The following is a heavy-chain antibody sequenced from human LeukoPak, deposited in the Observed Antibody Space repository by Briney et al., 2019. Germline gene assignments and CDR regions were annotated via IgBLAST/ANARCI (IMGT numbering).Heavy chain of an antibody. CDR3: ARDEAPEYYYDSSGLYNWFDP. D-gene: IGHD3-22*01. Sequence: GGSLRLSCAASGFTFSSYSMNWVRQAPGKGLEWVSSISSSSYIYYADSVKGRFTISRDNAKNSLYLQMNSLRAEDTAVYYCARDEAPEYYYDSSGLYNWFDPWGQGTLVTVSS. CDR1: GFTFSSYS. J-gene: IGHJ5*02. CDR2: ISSSSYI. V-gene: IGHV3-21*01.